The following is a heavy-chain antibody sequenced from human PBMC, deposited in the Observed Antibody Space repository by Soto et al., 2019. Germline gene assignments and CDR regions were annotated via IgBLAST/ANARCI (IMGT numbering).Heavy chain of an antibody. Sequence: GGSLRLSCAASGFTFSSYAMSWVRQAPGKGLEWVSAISGSGGSTYYADSVKGRFTISRDNSQNTLYLQMNSPRAEDTAEYYCSRDGTPSLDNYYGMEVWGQGTTVTVCS. V-gene: IGHV3-23*01. CDR3: SRDGTPSLDNYYGMEV. CDR1: GFTFSSYA. D-gene: IGHD1-26*01. J-gene: IGHJ6*02. CDR2: ISGSGGST.